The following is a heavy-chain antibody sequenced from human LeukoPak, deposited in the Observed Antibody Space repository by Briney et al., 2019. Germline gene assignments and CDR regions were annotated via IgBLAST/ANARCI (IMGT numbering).Heavy chain of an antibody. Sequence: ASVEVSCKASGYTFTSYGISWVRQAPGQGLEWMGWISAYNGNTNYAQKLQGRVTMTTDTSTSTAYMELRSLRSDDTAVYYCAREVRYYGSGSHNDYWGQGTLVTVSS. D-gene: IGHD3-10*01. CDR2: ISAYNGNT. J-gene: IGHJ4*02. CDR3: AREVRYYGSGSHNDY. CDR1: GYTFTSYG. V-gene: IGHV1-18*01.